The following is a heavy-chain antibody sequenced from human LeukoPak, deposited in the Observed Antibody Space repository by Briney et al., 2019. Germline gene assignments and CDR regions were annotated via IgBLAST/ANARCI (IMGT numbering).Heavy chain of an antibody. J-gene: IGHJ4*02. CDR1: GFTFSSFS. CDR3: ARTYYDFWSGYYSHEGNPFDY. V-gene: IGHV3-48*01. CDR2: ISSSSTI. Sequence: GGSLRLSCSASGFTFSSFSMFWVRQAPGKGLEWVSDISSSSTIYFADSVKGRFTISRDNAKNSLYLEMNSLRAEDTAVYYCARTYYDFWSGYYSHEGNPFDYWGQGTLVTVSS. D-gene: IGHD3-3*01.